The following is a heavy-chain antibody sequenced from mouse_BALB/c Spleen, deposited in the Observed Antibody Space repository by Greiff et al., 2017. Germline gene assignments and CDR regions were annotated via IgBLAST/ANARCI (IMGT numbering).Heavy chain of an antibody. CDR1: GYSITSDYA. CDR2: ISYSGST. Sequence: VQLQQSGPGLVKPSQSLSLTCTVTGYSITSDYAWNWIRQFPGNKLEWMGYISYSGSTSYNPSLKSRISITRDTSKNQFFLQLNSVTTEDTATYYCARRDGSSRAWFAYWGQGTLVTVSA. J-gene: IGHJ3*01. V-gene: IGHV3-2*02. D-gene: IGHD1-1*01. CDR3: ARRDGSSRAWFAY.